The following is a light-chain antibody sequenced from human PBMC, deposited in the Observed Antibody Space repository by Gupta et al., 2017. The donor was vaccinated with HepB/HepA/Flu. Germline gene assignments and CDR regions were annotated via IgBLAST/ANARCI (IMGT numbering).Light chain of an antibody. CDR3: QQYNNGPPFT. V-gene: IGKV3-15*01. CDR2: GAS. Sequence: EIVMTPSPATLSVSPGARVTLSCRASQSVSANLAWYQQKPGQAPRLLLSGASTRATGVPARFRGSGSGTECTLTLSSLKSEDFAVDYCQQYNNGPPFTFGPGTKVDIK. CDR1: QSVSAN. J-gene: IGKJ3*01.